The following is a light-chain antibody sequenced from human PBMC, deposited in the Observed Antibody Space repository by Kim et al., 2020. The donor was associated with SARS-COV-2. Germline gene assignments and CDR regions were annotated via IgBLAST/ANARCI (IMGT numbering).Light chain of an antibody. CDR2: DVN. Sequence: QSALTQPASVSGSPGQSIAISCTGTSSDVGGYKFVSWYQQHPGKAPNLLIYDVNNRPSGVSDRFSGSKSGNTASLTISGLQAEYEADYYCTSYTRSSTLVFGGGTQLTVL. V-gene: IGLV2-14*03. CDR3: TSYTRSSTLV. CDR1: SSDVGGYKF. J-gene: IGLJ2*01.